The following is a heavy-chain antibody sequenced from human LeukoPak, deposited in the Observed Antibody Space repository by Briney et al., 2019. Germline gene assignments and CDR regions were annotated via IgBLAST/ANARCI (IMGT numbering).Heavy chain of an antibody. CDR1: GYTFTTYY. Sequence: ASVKVSCEASGYTFTTYYMHWVRQAPGQGLEWMGIINPSADSTSYAQKFQGRVTMTRDTSTSTVYMELSSLRSEDTAVYYCARGPTVTTLYYFDYWGQGTLVTVSS. CDR2: INPSADST. D-gene: IGHD4-17*01. V-gene: IGHV1-46*01. J-gene: IGHJ4*02. CDR3: ARGPTVTTLYYFDY.